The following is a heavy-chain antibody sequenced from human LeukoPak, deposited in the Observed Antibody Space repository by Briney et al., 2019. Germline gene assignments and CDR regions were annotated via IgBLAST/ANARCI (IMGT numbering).Heavy chain of an antibody. CDR2: INHSGST. Sequence: PSETLSLTCAVYGGSFSGYYWSWIRQPSGKGLEWIGEINHSGSTNYNPSLKSRVTISVDTSKNQFSLKLSSVTAADTAVYYCARVSWIAVAEDYWGQGTLVTVSS. D-gene: IGHD6-19*01. CDR1: GGSFSGYY. CDR3: ARVSWIAVAEDY. V-gene: IGHV4-34*01. J-gene: IGHJ4*02.